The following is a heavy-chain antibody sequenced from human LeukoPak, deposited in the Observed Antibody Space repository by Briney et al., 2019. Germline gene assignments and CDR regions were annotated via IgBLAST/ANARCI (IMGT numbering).Heavy chain of an antibody. CDR3: ARDRGSAGGFDY. J-gene: IGHJ4*02. D-gene: IGHD2-15*01. V-gene: IGHV4-59*01. CDR1: GGSISPYY. CDR2: IYYSGTI. Sequence: SETLSLACSVSGGSISPYYWSWIRQPQGKGLEWIGYIYYSGTINYNPSLKSRVTISVDTSKNQFSLKMSSVTAAETAVYYCARDRGSAGGFDYWGQGTLVTVSS.